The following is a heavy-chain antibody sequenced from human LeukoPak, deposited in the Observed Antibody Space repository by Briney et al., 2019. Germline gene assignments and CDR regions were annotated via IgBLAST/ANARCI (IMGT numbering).Heavy chain of an antibody. CDR2: IKDGGTTT. D-gene: IGHD5-12*01. CDR1: GFTFGIYW. V-gene: IGHV3-74*01. CDR3: TTIRPGY. J-gene: IGHJ4*02. Sequence: GGSLRLSCAASGFTFGIYWIHWVRQVPGKGLVWVARIKDGGTTTDYADSVKGRFTISRDDAKNTLYLQMNSLRAEDTAVYYCTTIRPGYWGQGTLVTVSP.